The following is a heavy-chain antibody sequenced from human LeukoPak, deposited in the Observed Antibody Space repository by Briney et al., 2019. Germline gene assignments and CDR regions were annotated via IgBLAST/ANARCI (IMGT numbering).Heavy chain of an antibody. CDR3: ARESKNVLLWFGESQTDFDY. Sequence: AISWVRQAPGQGLEWMGRIIPIFGTANYAQKFQGRVTITTDESTSTAYMELSSLRSEDTAVYYCARESKNVLLWFGESQTDFDYWGQGTLVTVSS. D-gene: IGHD3-10*01. J-gene: IGHJ4*02. V-gene: IGHV1-69*05. CDR2: IIPIFGTA. CDR1: A.